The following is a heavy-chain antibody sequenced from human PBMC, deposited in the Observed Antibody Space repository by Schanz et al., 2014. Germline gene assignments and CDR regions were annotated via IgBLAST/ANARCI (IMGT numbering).Heavy chain of an antibody. D-gene: IGHD3-10*01. CDR1: GFTFSTHA. CDR3: ARGGFGEVSYFDY. V-gene: IGHV3-23*04. J-gene: IGHJ4*02. CDR2: ICGDHRNT. Sequence: EVQLVESGGGLIQPGGSLRLSCAASGFTFSTHAMSWVRQAPGKGLEWVSSICGDHRNTFYADSVKGRFTISRDNSKNTLYLQMNSLRPEDTAVYYCARGGFGEVSYFDYWGQGTLVTVSS.